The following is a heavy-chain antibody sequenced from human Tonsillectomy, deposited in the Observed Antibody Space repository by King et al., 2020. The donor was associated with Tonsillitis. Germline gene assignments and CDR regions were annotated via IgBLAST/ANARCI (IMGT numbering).Heavy chain of an antibody. CDR1: GFTFSGYW. CDR2: INSDGDST. Sequence: VQLVESGGGLVQPGGSLRISCAASGFTFSGYWMHWVRQAPGKGLVWISRINSDGDSTDYADSLKGRFTISRDNAKDTLFLQMNSLRAEDTAVYYCAKNWGLWFGGQGTLVTVSS. CDR3: AKNWGLWF. V-gene: IGHV3-74*02. D-gene: IGHD3-10*01. J-gene: IGHJ4*02.